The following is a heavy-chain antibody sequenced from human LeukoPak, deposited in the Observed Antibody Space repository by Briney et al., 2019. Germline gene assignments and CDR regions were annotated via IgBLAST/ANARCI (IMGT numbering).Heavy chain of an antibody. V-gene: IGHV3-53*01. CDR3: ARDTGSMAARFFDS. D-gene: IGHD2-8*02. J-gene: IGHJ4*02. Sequence: GGSLRLSCVASGFTVSTNYMSWVRQAPRKGLEWVSVIYSGGSTYYADSVKGRFTISRDNSKNTLYLQMNSLRAEDTAVYYCARDTGSMAARFFDSWGQGTLVTVSS. CDR2: IYSGGST. CDR1: GFTVSTNY.